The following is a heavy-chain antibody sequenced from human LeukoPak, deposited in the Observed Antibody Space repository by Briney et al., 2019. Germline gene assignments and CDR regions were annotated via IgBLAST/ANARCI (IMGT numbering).Heavy chain of an antibody. CDR1: GFTFSSYA. CDR3: AKGSEQQLVFSYFDY. CDR2: ISGSGGST. V-gene: IGHV3-23*01. J-gene: IGHJ4*02. D-gene: IGHD6-13*01. Sequence: GGSLRLSCAASGFTFSSYAMSWVRQAPGKGLEWVSAISGSGGSTYYADSVKGRFTISRDNSKNTLYLQMNSLRAEDTAVYYYAKGSEQQLVFSYFDYWGQGTLVTVSS.